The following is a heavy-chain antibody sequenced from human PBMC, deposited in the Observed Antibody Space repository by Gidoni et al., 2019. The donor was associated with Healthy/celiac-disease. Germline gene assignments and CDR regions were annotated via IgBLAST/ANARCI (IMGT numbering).Heavy chain of an antibody. J-gene: IGHJ4*02. V-gene: IGHV3-48*02. Sequence: EVQLVESGGGLVQPGGSLRLSCAASGFTFRSYSMNWVRQAPGKGLEWVSYISSSSSTIYYADSVKGRFTISRDNAKNSLYLQMNSLRDEDTAVYYCARDLNDFWSGYGDYWGQGTLVTVSS. CDR1: GFTFRSYS. CDR2: ISSSSSTI. D-gene: IGHD3-3*01. CDR3: ARDLNDFWSGYGDY.